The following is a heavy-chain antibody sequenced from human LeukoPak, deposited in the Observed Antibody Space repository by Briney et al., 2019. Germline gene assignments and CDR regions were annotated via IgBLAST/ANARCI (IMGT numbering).Heavy chain of an antibody. CDR2: ISSYNGNT. V-gene: IGHV1-18*01. Sequence: ASVKVSRKASGYTFASYVINWVRQAPGQGLEWMGWISSYNGNTIYAQKLQGRVTMTTDTSTSTTYMELRSLRSGDTAIYYCARSLPRSSDAFDIWGQGTMVTVSS. D-gene: IGHD4-17*01. CDR3: ARSLPRSSDAFDI. J-gene: IGHJ3*02. CDR1: GYTFASYV.